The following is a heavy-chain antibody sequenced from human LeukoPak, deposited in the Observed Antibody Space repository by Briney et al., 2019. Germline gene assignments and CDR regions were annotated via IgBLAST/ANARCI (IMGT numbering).Heavy chain of an antibody. V-gene: IGHV3-53*01. Sequence: PGGSLRLSCAASGFTFSLYSMNWVRQAPGKGLEWVSFIYSGGNTYYADSVKGRFTISRDNSKNTVHLQMNSLRAEDTAMYYCARRAGDYSHPYDYWGQGTLVTVSS. D-gene: IGHD3-22*01. CDR3: ARRAGDYSHPYDY. J-gene: IGHJ4*02. CDR2: IYSGGNT. CDR1: GFTFSLYS.